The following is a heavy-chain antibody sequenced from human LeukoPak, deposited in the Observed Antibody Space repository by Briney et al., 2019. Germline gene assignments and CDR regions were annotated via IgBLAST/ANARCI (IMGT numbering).Heavy chain of an antibody. V-gene: IGHV4-31*03. J-gene: IGHJ4*02. CDR1: GGSISSGGYF. D-gene: IGHD2-15*01. CDR3: ARDGYCSGGSCSLDY. CDR2: IYYSGST. Sequence: SQTLSLTCTVSGGSISSGGYFWSWIRQHPGKGLEWIGYIYYSGSTYYNPSLKSRVTISVDTSKNQFSLKLSSVTAADTAVYYCARDGYCSGGSCSLDYWGQGTLVTVSS.